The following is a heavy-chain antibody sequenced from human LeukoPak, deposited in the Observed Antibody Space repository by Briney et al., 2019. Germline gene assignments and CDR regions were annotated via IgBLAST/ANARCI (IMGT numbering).Heavy chain of an antibody. CDR1: GGSISSYY. V-gene: IGHV4-59*06. D-gene: IGHD2-15*01. CDR3: AREKDGYFDY. J-gene: IGHJ4*02. CDR2: IYYSGST. Sequence: SETLSLTCTVSGGSISSYYWSWIRQPPGKGLEWIGYIYYSGSTYYNPSLKSRVTISVDTSKNQFSLKLSSVTAADTAVYYCAREKDGYFDYWGQGTLVTVSS.